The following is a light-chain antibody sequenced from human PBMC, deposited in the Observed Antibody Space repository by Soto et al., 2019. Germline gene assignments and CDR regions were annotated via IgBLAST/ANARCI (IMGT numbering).Light chain of an antibody. Sequence: QSVLTQPRSVSGSPGQSVTISCTGTSSDVGGYNYVSWYQQHPGKAPKLMIYDVSKRPSGVPDRFSGSKSGNTASLTISGLKAEAEADYYCCSYAGSYVFGTGTKVTVL. J-gene: IGLJ1*01. V-gene: IGLV2-11*01. CDR3: CSYAGSYV. CDR1: SSDVGGYNY. CDR2: DVS.